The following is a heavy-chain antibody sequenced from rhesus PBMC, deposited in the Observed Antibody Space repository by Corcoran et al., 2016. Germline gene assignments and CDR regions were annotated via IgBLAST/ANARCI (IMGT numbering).Heavy chain of an antibody. Sequence: QVQLQESGPGLVKPSETLSRTCDVSGGSLSKNYWSWIRQPPGKGLEWIGRISDSGETPDYNPALKSRVSIYTDMSNNQFSLKLNAVTAAYTAIYYCAKSGGYSSSWGQGVLVTVSS. CDR3: AKSGGYSSS. D-gene: IGHD5-30*01. CDR2: ISDSGETP. J-gene: IGHJ4*01. V-gene: IGHV4-173*01. CDR1: GGSLSKNY.